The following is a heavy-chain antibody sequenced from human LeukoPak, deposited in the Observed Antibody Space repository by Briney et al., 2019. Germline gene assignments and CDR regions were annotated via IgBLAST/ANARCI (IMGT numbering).Heavy chain of an antibody. Sequence: GGSLRLSCAASGFIFSKYWMSWVRQAPGKGLEWVANINQDGSAKYYVDSVKGRFTISRDNAKNSLSLQMNNLRAEDTAAYYCAKGSFWGQGTLVTVSS. CDR3: AKGSF. CDR2: INQDGSAK. CDR1: GFIFSKYW. D-gene: IGHD3-10*01. J-gene: IGHJ4*02. V-gene: IGHV3-7*03.